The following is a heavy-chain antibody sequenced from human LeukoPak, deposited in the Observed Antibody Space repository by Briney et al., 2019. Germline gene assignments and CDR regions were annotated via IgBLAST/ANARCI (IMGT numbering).Heavy chain of an antibody. D-gene: IGHD3-22*01. CDR1: GFTFSTYW. CDR3: AKTESRTIVVKGNGMDV. J-gene: IGHJ6*02. V-gene: IGHV3-74*01. CDR2: INSDGSST. Sequence: GGSLSLSCAASGFTFSTYWMHWVRQAPGKGLVWVSRINSDGSSTAHADSVKGRFTISRDNAKNTLYLQMNSLRAEDTAVYYCAKTESRTIVVKGNGMDVWGQGTTVTVSS.